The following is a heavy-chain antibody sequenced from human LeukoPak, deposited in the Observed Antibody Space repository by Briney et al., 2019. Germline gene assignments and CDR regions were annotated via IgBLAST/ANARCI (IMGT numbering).Heavy chain of an antibody. Sequence: SETLSLTCAVYGGSFSGYYWSWIRQPPGKGLEWIGEINHSGSTNYNPSLKSRVTISVDTSKNQFSLKLSSVTAADTAVYYCARIPPPYGSGSNFFDYWGQGTLVTVSS. CDR2: INHSGST. CDR1: GGSFSGYY. D-gene: IGHD3-10*01. J-gene: IGHJ4*02. CDR3: ARIPPPYGSGSNFFDY. V-gene: IGHV4-34*01.